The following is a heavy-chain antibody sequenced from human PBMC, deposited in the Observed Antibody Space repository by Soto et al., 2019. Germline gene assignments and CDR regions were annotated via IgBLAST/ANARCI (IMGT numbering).Heavy chain of an antibody. V-gene: IGHV3-30*18. CDR2: ISYDGSKD. D-gene: IGHD5-18*01. CDR1: GFTFRTYG. CDR3: AKDDGYSYAFDS. J-gene: IGHJ4*02. Sequence: GGSLRLSCEASGFTFRTYGMHWVRQAPGKGLEWVALISYDGSKDYYADSVKGRFTISRDNSKNTLYLQMNSLRAEDTAFYYCAKDDGYSYAFDSWGQGTLVTVSS.